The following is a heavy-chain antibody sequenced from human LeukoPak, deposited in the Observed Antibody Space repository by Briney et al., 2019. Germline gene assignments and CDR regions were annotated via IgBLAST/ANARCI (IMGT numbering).Heavy chain of an antibody. CDR1: GGTFGSYA. CDR2: IIPILGIA. J-gene: IGHJ3*02. Sequence: SVKVSCMASGGTFGSYAISWVRQAPGQGLEWMGRIIPILGIANYAQKFQGRVTITADKSTSTAYMELSSLRSEDTAVYYCARNITWDAFDIWGQGTMVTVSS. D-gene: IGHD3-10*01. CDR3: ARNITWDAFDI. V-gene: IGHV1-69*04.